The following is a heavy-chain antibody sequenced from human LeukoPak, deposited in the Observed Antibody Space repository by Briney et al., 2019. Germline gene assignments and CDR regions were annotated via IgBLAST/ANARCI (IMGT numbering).Heavy chain of an antibody. CDR1: GFTFSSYS. V-gene: IGHV3-9*01. D-gene: IGHD6-19*01. Sequence: GGSLRLSCAASGFTFSSYSMNWVRQAPGKGLEWVSGISWNSGTIDYADSVRGRFTISRDNAKNSLYLQMDSLRVEDTAFYYCAKDNRRHYTSGPNPDSLHWGQGALVTVSS. CDR3: AKDNRRHYTSGPNPDSLH. J-gene: IGHJ4*02. CDR2: ISWNSGTI.